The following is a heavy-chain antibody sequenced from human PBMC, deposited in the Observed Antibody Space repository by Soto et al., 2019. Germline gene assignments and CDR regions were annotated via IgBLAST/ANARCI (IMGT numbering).Heavy chain of an antibody. CDR2: ISAYNGNT. CDR3: ARDVRPKGYYYYYMDV. CDR1: GYTFTSYG. D-gene: IGHD2-8*01. J-gene: IGHJ6*03. Sequence: ASVKVSCKASGYTFTSYGISWVRQAPGQGLEWMGWISAYNGNTNYAQKLQGRVTMTTDTSTSTAYMELRSLRSDDTAVYYCARDVRPKGYYYYYMDVWGKGTTVTVSS. V-gene: IGHV1-18*01.